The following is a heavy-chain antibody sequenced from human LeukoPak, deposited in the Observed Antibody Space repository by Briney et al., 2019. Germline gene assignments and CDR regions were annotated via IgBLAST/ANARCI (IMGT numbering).Heavy chain of an antibody. V-gene: IGHV4-38-2*02. CDR1: GYSISSGYY. Sequence: SETLSLTCTVSGYSISSGYYWGWIRQPPGKGLEWIGSIYHSGSTYYNPSLKSRVTISVDTSKNQFSLKLSSVTAANTAVYYCAGHEGGYYYGSGSYTDYWGQGTLVTVSS. D-gene: IGHD3-10*01. J-gene: IGHJ4*02. CDR2: IYHSGST. CDR3: AGHEGGYYYGSGSYTDY.